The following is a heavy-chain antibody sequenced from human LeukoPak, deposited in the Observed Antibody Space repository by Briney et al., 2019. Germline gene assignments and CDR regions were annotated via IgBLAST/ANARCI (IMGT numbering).Heavy chain of an antibody. Sequence: GGSLRFSCAASGFTFSSYAMHWVRQAPGKGLEWVAVISYDGSNKYYADSVKGRFTISRDNSKNTLYLQMNSLRAEDTAVYYCARDHDDSSGYYAYWGQGTLVTVSS. CDR2: ISYDGSNK. CDR3: ARDHDDSSGYYAY. J-gene: IGHJ4*02. D-gene: IGHD3-22*01. V-gene: IGHV3-30-3*01. CDR1: GFTFSSYA.